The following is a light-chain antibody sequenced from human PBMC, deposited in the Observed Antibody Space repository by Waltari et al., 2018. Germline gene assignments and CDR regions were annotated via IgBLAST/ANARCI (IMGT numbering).Light chain of an antibody. Sequence: VVMTPSPLSLPVTLGQPASIPFRSSQSLVASDGNTYFNWFQQRPGQSPRRLFYRVSKRDSGVPDRFSGSGSGTDFTLRITRVEAEDVGVYYCMQGSHWPWTFGQGTKVEIK. CDR2: RVS. V-gene: IGKV2-30*01. CDR3: MQGSHWPWT. CDR1: QSLVASDGNTY. J-gene: IGKJ1*01.